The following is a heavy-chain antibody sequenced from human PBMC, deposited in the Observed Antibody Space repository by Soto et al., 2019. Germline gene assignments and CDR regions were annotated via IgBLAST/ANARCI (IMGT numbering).Heavy chain of an antibody. CDR1: GYTFTMND. CDR2: ISPYSGKT. D-gene: IGHD3-22*01. J-gene: IGHJ4*02. CDR3: AREGLLLLPDY. Sequence: ASVKVSCKASGYTFTMNDVCWVRQTPGQGLEWMGWISPYSGKTNYARKFQGRVTMTTDTSTSTAYMEVRSLTSDDTAVYYCAREGLLLLPDYWGQGTLVTVSS. V-gene: IGHV1-18*01.